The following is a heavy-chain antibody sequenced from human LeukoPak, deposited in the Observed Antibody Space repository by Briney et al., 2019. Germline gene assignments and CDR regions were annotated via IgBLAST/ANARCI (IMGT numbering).Heavy chain of an antibody. D-gene: IGHD3-10*01. V-gene: IGHV4-59*01. Sequence: SETLSLTCTVSGGSISSYYWSWIRQPPGKGLEWIGYIYYSGSTNYNPSLKSRVTISVDTSKNQFSLKLSSVTAADTAVYYCARVDYGSGPAPFDYWGQGTLVTVSS. CDR3: ARVDYGSGPAPFDY. J-gene: IGHJ4*02. CDR1: GGSISSYY. CDR2: IYYSGST.